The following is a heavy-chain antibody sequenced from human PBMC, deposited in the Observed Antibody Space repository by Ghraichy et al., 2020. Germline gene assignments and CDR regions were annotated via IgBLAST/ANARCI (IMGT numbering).Heavy chain of an antibody. CDR2: VSGSGDGT. CDR1: GFTFSSYS. Sequence: GGSLRLSCAASGFTFSSYSMSWVRQAPGKGLEWVSDVSGSGDGTHYADSVKGRFTVSRDNSKNSLYLQMNSLTVDDTAIYYCAKGSSSSGWLSHDFWGQGTLVTVSS. J-gene: IGHJ4*02. D-gene: IGHD6-19*01. CDR3: AKGSSSSGWLSHDF. V-gene: IGHV3-23*01.